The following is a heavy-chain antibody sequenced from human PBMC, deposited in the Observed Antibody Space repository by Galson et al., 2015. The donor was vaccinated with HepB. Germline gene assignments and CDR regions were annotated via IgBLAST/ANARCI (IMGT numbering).Heavy chain of an antibody. J-gene: IGHJ4*02. D-gene: IGHD3-3*01. CDR1: GFTFNDTW. CDR2: VKSHSNGGTA. CDR3: TTGRGTIFGVVSDYHFDN. Sequence: SLRLSCAASGFTFNDTWMTWVRQAPGKGLEWVGHVKSHSNGGTADYAAPVKGRFTISRDYSKNTLSLQMNSLKTEDTAVYYCTTGRGTIFGVVSDYHFDNWGQGTLVTVSS. V-gene: IGHV3-15*07.